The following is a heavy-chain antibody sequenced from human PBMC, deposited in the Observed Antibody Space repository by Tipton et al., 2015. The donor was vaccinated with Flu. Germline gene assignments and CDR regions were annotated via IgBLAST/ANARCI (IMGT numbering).Heavy chain of an antibody. CDR1: GYSFGSGYY. D-gene: IGHD4-11*01. CDR2: IYQTGNT. CDR3: ARRDYGNYVSDPKNWFDS. V-gene: IGHV4-38-2*01. J-gene: IGHJ5*01. Sequence: TLSLTCSVSGYSFGSGYYWGWIRQSPGKGLEWIGNIYQTGNTYYNPSLKSRVTISIDRSKNRFSLKLNSVTAADTAVYYCARRDYGNYVSDPKNWFDSWGQGTLVTVSS.